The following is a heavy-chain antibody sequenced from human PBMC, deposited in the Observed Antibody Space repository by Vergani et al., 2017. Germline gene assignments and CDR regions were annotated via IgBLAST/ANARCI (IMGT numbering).Heavy chain of an antibody. V-gene: IGHV4-30-2*01. CDR2: IYHSGST. CDR3: ARSLDVVVPAANQAGYHKYYYYGMDV. J-gene: IGHJ6*02. CDR1: GGSISSGGYS. Sequence: QLQLQESGSGLVKPSQTLSLTCAVSGGSISSGGYSWSWIRQPPGKGLEWIGYIYHSGSTNYNPSLKSRVTISVDTSKNQFSLKLSSVTAADTAVYYCARSLDVVVPAANQAGYHKYYYYGMDVWGQGTTVTVSS. D-gene: IGHD2-2*01.